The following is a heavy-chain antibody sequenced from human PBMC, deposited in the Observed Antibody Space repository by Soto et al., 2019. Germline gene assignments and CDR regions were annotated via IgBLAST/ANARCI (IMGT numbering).Heavy chain of an antibody. V-gene: IGHV1-3*01. CDR2: INAGNGNT. CDR1: GYTFTIYA. D-gene: IGHD3-22*01. CDR3: ARSSGYYYLEY. J-gene: IGHJ4*02. Sequence: QVQLVQSGAEVKKPGASVKVSCKASGYTFTIYAMHWVRQAPGQRLEWMGWINAGNGNTKYSQQFQGRVTITRDTSASTAYMELSSLRSEDTAVYYCARSSGYYYLEYWGQGTLVTVSS.